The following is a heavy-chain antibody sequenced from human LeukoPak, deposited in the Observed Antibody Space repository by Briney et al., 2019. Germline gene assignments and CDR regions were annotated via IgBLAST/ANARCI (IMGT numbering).Heavy chain of an antibody. D-gene: IGHD3-22*01. CDR3: ARPYYYDSRIDP. V-gene: IGHV4-30-4*01. CDR2: MYYSGST. Sequence: SEALSLTCTVSGGSISSGDYYWSWIRQPPGEGLEWIAYMYYSGSTYYNPSLKSRVTMSADTSKNQLSLKLSSVTAADTAVYYCARPYYYDSRIDPWGQGILVTVSS. CDR1: GGSISSGDYY. J-gene: IGHJ5*02.